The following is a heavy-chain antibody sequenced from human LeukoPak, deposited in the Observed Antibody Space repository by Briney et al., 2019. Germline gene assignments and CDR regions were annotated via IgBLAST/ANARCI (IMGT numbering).Heavy chain of an antibody. CDR3: AREGQDTATVLLWFGELSWFDP. V-gene: IGHV3-48*04. Sequence: GGSLRLSCAASGFTFSSYSMNWVRQAPGKGLEWVSYISSSSSTIYYADSVKGRFTISRDNAKNSLYLQMNSLRAEDTAVYYCAREGQDTATVLLWFGELSWFDPWGQGTLVTVSS. CDR1: GFTFSSYS. CDR2: ISSSSSTI. J-gene: IGHJ5*02. D-gene: IGHD3-10*01.